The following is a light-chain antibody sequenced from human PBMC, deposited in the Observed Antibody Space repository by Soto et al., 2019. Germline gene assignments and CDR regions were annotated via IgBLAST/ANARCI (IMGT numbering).Light chain of an antibody. V-gene: IGKV1-5*01. Sequence: DIQMTQSPSTLSASVGDRDTITCRASQSVNIWLAWYQQKPGKAPRFLMYEASSLQSGVPSRFSGRGSGTEFALTISSLQPDDFATYYCQQYHNYPRTFGQGTMVEIK. CDR3: QQYHNYPRT. J-gene: IGKJ1*01. CDR2: EAS. CDR1: QSVNIW.